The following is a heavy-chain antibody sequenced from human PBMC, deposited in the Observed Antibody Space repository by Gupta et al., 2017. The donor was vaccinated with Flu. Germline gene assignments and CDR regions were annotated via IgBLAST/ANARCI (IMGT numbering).Heavy chain of an antibody. CDR3: ARLKAFGRAPPYYYYYGMDV. D-gene: IGHD1-26*01. Sequence: QLQLQESGPGLVKPSETLSLTCTVSGGSISSSSYYWGWIRQPPGKGLEWIGSIYSSGSTYYNPSLKSRVTISVDTSKNQFSLKLSSVTAADTAVYYCARLKAFGRAPPYYYYYGMDVWGQGTTVTVSS. CDR1: GGSISSSSYY. V-gene: IGHV4-39*01. J-gene: IGHJ6*02. CDR2: IYSSGST.